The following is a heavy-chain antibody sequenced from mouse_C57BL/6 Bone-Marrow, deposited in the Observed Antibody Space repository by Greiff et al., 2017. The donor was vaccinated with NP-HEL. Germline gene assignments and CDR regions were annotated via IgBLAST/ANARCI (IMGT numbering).Heavy chain of an antibody. CDR2: INPNNGGT. D-gene: IGHD2-1*01. J-gene: IGHJ2*01. CDR3: ARERDYGNYFDY. Sequence: EVQLQQSGPALVKPGASVKMSCKASGYTFTDYHMHWVKQSHGKSLEWIGYINPNNGGTRSNQKFKGKATLTVNKSSSTAYMELRSLTSEDSAVYYCARERDYGNYFDYWGQGTTLTVSS. CDR1: GYTFTDYH. V-gene: IGHV1-22*01.